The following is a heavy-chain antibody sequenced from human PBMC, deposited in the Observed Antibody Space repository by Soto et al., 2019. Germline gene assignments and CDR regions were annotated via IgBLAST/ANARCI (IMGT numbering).Heavy chain of an antibody. J-gene: IGHJ5*02. V-gene: IGHV1-8*02. CDR3: ARGRNTMVRGVAKNNWFDP. CDR2: INPNSGNT. D-gene: IGHD3-10*01. Sequence: ASVKVSCKAPADTFTSYYIHWVRQAPGHGLEWMGIINPNSGNTGYAQKFQGRVTMTRNTSISTAYMELSSLRSEDTAVYYCARGRNTMVRGVAKNNWFDPWGQGTLVTVSS. CDR1: ADTFTSYY.